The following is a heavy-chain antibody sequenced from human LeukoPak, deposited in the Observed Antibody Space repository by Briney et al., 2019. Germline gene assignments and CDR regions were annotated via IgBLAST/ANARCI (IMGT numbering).Heavy chain of an antibody. CDR3: ARDSHSIAAAKDP. D-gene: IGHD6-13*01. CDR2: IIPIFGTA. J-gene: IGHJ5*02. V-gene: IGHV1-69*13. CDR1: GGTFSSYA. Sequence: SVKVSCKASGGTFSSYAISWVRQAPGQGLEWMGGIIPIFGTANYAQKFQGRVTITADESTSTAYMELSSLRSEDTAVYYCARDSHSIAAAKDPWGQGTLVTVSS.